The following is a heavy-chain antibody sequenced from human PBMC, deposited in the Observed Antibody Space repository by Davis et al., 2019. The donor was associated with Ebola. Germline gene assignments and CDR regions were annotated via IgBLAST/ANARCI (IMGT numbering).Heavy chain of an antibody. Sequence: ASVKVSCKASGYTFTGYYMHWVRQAPGQGLEWMGWINPNSGGTNYAQKFQGRVTMTRDTSISTAYMELSRLRSDDTAVYYCARGPLPAAIGHFDYWGQGTLVTVSS. CDR2: INPNSGGT. CDR3: ARGPLPAAIGHFDY. CDR1: GYTFTGYY. D-gene: IGHD2-2*01. V-gene: IGHV1-2*02. J-gene: IGHJ4*02.